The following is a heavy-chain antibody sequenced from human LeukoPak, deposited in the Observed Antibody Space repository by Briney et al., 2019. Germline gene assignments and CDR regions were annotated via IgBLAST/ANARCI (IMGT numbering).Heavy chain of an antibody. J-gene: IGHJ5*01. CDR2: ILSVGSIK. CDR3: GKGDVIMCTSYPAGDWCDS. D-gene: IGHD3-10*01. CDR1: GFIFNTYG. Sequence: GGSLRLSCAAPGFIFNTYGMPWVRQAPGKGLGWVSFILSVGSIKYYADSVTGRFTISRDNSTNTLSLQMNTLRPEDTAVYYCGKGDVIMCTSYPAGDWCDSWGQGTLVTVSS. V-gene: IGHV3-30*02.